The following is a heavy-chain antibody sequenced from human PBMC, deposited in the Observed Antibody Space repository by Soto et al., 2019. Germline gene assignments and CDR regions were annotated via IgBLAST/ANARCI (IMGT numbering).Heavy chain of an antibody. CDR2: IKQDGSEK. Sequence: EVQLVESGGGLVQPGGSLRLSCAASGFTFSSYWMSWVRQAPGKGLEWVANIKQDGSEKYYVDSVKGRFTISRDNAKNSLYLQMNSLGAEDTGVYYCARGYDSGGYYFAYSDAFDIWGQGTMVTVSS. D-gene: IGHD3-22*01. V-gene: IGHV3-7*03. CDR1: GFTFSSYW. J-gene: IGHJ3*02. CDR3: ARGYDSGGYYFAYSDAFDI.